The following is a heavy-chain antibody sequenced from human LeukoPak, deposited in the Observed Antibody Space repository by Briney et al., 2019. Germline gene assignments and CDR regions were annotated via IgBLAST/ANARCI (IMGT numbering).Heavy chain of an antibody. CDR3: ARRGTYCGGDCPYYFDY. J-gene: IGHJ4*02. CDR1: GYSISSGYY. V-gene: IGHV4-38-2*01. D-gene: IGHD2-21*01. CDR2: LYHSGST. Sequence: SETLSLTCAVSGYSISSGYYWGWIRQPPGKGLEWIGSLYHSGSTYYNPSLKSRVTISVDTSKNQFSLKLSSVTAADTAVYYCARRGTYCGGDCPYYFDYWGQGTLVTVSS.